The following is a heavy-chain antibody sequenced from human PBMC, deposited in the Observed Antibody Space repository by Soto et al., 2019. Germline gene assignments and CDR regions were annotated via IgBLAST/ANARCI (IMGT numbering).Heavy chain of an antibody. CDR1: GFTFSSYG. Sequence: QVQLVESGGGVVQAGRSLRLSCAASGFTFSSYGMHWVRQAPGKGLEWVAVIWYDGSNKYYADSVKGRFTISRDNSKNTLYLQMNSLRAEDTAVYYCAREDSSDWRGSAFHYWGQGTLVTVSS. V-gene: IGHV3-33*01. J-gene: IGHJ4*02. CDR3: AREDSSDWRGSAFHY. CDR2: IWYDGSNK. D-gene: IGHD3-9*01.